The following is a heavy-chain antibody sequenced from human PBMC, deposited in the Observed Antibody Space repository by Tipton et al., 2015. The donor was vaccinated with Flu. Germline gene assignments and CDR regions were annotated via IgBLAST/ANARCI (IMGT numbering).Heavy chain of an antibody. CDR1: GYSIRSGYY. J-gene: IGHJ4*02. CDR3: AREKIPSSYYYDSSGYTNYFDY. CDR2: VYTSGRT. Sequence: TLSLTCSVSGYSIRSGYYWGWIRQPPGKGLEWIGRVYTSGRTNYNPSLQSRVRISIDTSKNQFSLMLMSVTAADTAVYYCAREKIPSSYYYDSSGYTNYFDYWGQGTLVTVSS. D-gene: IGHD3-22*01. V-gene: IGHV4-38-2*02.